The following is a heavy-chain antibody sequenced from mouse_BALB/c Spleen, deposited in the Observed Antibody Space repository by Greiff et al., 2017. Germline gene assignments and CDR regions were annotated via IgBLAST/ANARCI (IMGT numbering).Heavy chain of an antibody. CDR2: ISSGGST. CDR1: GFTFSSYA. D-gene: IGHD2-10*02. Sequence: EVKLMESGGGLVKPGGSLKLSCAASGFTFSSYAMSWVRQTPEKRLEWVASISSGGSTYYPDSVKGRFTISRDNARNILYLQMSSLRSEDTAMYYCARLYGNYVFAYWGQGTLVTVSA. J-gene: IGHJ3*01. CDR3: ARLYGNYVFAY. V-gene: IGHV5-6-5*01.